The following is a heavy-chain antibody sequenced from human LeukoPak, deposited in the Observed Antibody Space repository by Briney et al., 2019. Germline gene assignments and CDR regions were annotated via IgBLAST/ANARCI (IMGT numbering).Heavy chain of an antibody. CDR2: IYYSGST. CDR3: AMYSGTYSSYYYMDV. Sequence: PSETLSLTCTVSGGSISSGDYYWSWIRQPPGKGLEWIGYIYYSGSTNYNPSLKSRVTISVDTSKNQFSLKLSSVTAADTAVYYCAMYSGTYSSYYYMDVWGKGTTVTVSS. V-gene: IGHV4-61*08. D-gene: IGHD1-26*01. CDR1: GGSISSGDYY. J-gene: IGHJ6*03.